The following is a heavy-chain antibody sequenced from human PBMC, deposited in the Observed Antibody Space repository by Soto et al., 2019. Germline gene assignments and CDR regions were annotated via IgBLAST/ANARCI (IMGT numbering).Heavy chain of an antibody. Sequence: QVQLVESGGGVFQPGRSLRLSCAASGFTFSSYGMHWVRQAPGKGLEWVAVISYDGSNKYYADSVKGRFTISRDNSKNALYLQMNSLRAEDTAVCYCAKDTGGATWFDYWGQGTLVTVSS. J-gene: IGHJ4*02. V-gene: IGHV3-30*18. CDR3: AKDTGGATWFDY. D-gene: IGHD1-26*01. CDR2: ISYDGSNK. CDR1: GFTFSSYG.